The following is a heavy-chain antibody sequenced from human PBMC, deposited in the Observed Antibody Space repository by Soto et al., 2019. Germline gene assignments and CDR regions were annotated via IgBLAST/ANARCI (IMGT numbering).Heavy chain of an antibody. CDR2: IYYSGST. V-gene: IGHV4-59*01. CDR1: GGSISSYY. Sequence: QVQLQESGPGLVKPSETLSLTCTVSGGSISSYYWSWIRQPPGKGLEWIGYIYYSGSTNYNPSLHSRVNISVDTSKNQFALELSSVTAADTAVYYCARDAHGTGIFYGMDVWGQGTTVTVSS. J-gene: IGHJ6*02. CDR3: ARDAHGTGIFYGMDV. D-gene: IGHD1-1*01.